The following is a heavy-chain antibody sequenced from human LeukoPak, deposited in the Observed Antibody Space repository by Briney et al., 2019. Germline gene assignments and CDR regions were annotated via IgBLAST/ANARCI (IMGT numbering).Heavy chain of an antibody. V-gene: IGHV3-23*01. CDR3: AKDGGEYYDILTGYYPRLYYMDV. CDR1: GFTFSSYG. J-gene: IGHJ6*03. Sequence: GGTLRLSCAASGFTFSSYGMSWVRQAPGKGLEWVSAISGSGGSTYYADSVKGRFTISRDNSKNTLYLQMNSLRAEDTAVYYCAKDGGEYYDILTGYYPRLYYMDVWGKGTTVTISS. D-gene: IGHD3-9*01. CDR2: ISGSGGST.